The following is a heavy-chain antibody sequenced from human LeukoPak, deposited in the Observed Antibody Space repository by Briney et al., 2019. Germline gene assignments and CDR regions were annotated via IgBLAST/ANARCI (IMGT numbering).Heavy chain of an antibody. CDR1: GGSVSSGSYY. Sequence: SGTLSLTCTVSGGSVSSGSYYWSWIRQPPGKGLEWIGYIYYSGSTNYNPSLKSRVTISVDTSKNQFSLKLSSVTAADTAVYYCARVGPGDFWSGYNFDYWGQGTLVTVSS. CDR3: ARVGPGDFWSGYNFDY. V-gene: IGHV4-61*01. D-gene: IGHD3-3*01. CDR2: IYYSGST. J-gene: IGHJ4*02.